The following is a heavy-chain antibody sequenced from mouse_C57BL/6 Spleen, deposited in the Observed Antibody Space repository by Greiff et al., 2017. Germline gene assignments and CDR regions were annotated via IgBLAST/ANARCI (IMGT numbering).Heavy chain of an antibody. J-gene: IGHJ3*01. CDR1: GYTFTSYW. D-gene: IGHD1-1*01. V-gene: IGHV1-69*01. CDR2: IDPSDSYT. Sequence: QVHVKQPGAELVMPGASVKLSCKASGYTFTSYWMHWVKQRPGQGLEWIGEIDPSDSYTNYNQKFKGKSTLTVDKSSSTAYMQLSSLTSEDSAVYYCASSPSSPFAYWGQGTLVTVSA. CDR3: ASSPSSPFAY.